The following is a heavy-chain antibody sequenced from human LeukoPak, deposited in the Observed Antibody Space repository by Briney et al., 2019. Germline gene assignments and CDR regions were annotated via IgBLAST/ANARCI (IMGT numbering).Heavy chain of an antibody. V-gene: IGHV3-66*01. CDR1: GFTVSSTY. D-gene: IGHD3-22*01. CDR2: IYSGGSP. Sequence: PGGSLRLSCAASGFTVSSTYMSWVRQAPGKGLEWVSVIYSGGSPFYADSVKGRFTISRDISKNTVHLQMNSRRAGDTVVNHGARGVPFTGIISTPRASDNWGKGILSPSPQ. J-gene: IGHJ4*02. CDR3: ARGVPFTGIISTPRASDN.